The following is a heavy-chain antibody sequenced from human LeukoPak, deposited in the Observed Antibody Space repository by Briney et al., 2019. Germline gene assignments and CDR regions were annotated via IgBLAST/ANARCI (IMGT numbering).Heavy chain of an antibody. CDR2: IYYSGST. D-gene: IGHD3-10*01. Sequence: SQTLSLTCTVSGGSISSGGYHWSWIRQHPGKGLEWIGYIYYSGSTYYNPSLKSRVTISVDTSKNQFSLKLSSVTAADTAVYYCARDHSGGSGGNWFDPWGQGTLVTVSS. CDR1: GGSISSGGYH. V-gene: IGHV4-31*03. J-gene: IGHJ5*02. CDR3: ARDHSGGSGGNWFDP.